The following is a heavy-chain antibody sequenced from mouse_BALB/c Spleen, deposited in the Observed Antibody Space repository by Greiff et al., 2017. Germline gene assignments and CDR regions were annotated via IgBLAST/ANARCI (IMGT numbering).Heavy chain of an antibody. Sequence: VQLQQSGAELVRSGASVKLSCTASGFNIKDYYMHWVKQRPEQGLEWIGWIDPENGDTEYAPKFQGKATMTADTSSNTAYLQLSSLTSEDTAVYYCARAGYYGSSPFAYWGQGTLVTVSA. CDR1: GFNIKDYY. D-gene: IGHD1-1*01. CDR2: IDPENGDT. V-gene: IGHV14-4*02. CDR3: ARAGYYGSSPFAY. J-gene: IGHJ3*01.